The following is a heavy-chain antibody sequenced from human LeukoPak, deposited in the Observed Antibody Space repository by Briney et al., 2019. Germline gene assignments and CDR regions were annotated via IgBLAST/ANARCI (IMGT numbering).Heavy chain of an antibody. D-gene: IGHD6-13*01. CDR3: ARPGYSSSLDY. CDR1: GYSFPSYW. CDR2: IFPSDSDT. Sequence: GESLKISCKGYGYSFPSYWIGWVRQIPGKGLEWMGIIFPSDSDTRYSPSFQGQVTISADKSTSTAYLQWSSLKASDTAVYYCARPGYSSSLDYWGQGTLVTVSS. V-gene: IGHV5-51*01. J-gene: IGHJ4*02.